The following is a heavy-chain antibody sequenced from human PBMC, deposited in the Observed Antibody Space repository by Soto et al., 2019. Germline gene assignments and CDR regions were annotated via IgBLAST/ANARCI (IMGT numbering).Heavy chain of an antibody. V-gene: IGHV3-73*01. CDR3: LVGAAGGSPPY. D-gene: IGHD6-13*01. Sequence: GGSLRLSCAASGFIFSGSTLHWVRRASGKGLEWVSRIRNKANSYATTYAASVKGRFTISRDDSENTAYLQMNSLSTEDTAVYYCLVGAAGGSPPYWGQGTLVTVSS. CDR2: IRNKANSYAT. CDR1: GFIFSGST. J-gene: IGHJ4*02.